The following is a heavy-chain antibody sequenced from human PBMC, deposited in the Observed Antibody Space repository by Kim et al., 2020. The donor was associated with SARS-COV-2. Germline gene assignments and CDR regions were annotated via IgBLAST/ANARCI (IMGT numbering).Heavy chain of an antibody. J-gene: IGHJ4*02. V-gene: IGHV3-23*01. CDR1: GFTFSFYG. CDR3: ARLRFMEWVSE. Sequence: GGSLRLSCAASGFTFSFYGLSWVRQAPEKGLEWVSVIGGSTNNTYYAESVKGRFTISRDNSKNTLYLHMNSLRADDTAVYYCARLRFMEWVSEWGQGTLVTVSS. CDR2: IGGSTNNT. D-gene: IGHD3-3*01.